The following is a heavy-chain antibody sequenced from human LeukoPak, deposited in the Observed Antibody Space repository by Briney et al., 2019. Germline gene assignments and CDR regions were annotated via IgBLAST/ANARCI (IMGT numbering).Heavy chain of an antibody. D-gene: IGHD2-2*02. CDR3: ARDWCSSTSCYSGSDAFDI. CDR2: IIPIFGTA. V-gene: IGHV1-69*01. CDR1: GGTFSSYA. Sequence: SVKVSCKASGGTFSSYAISWVRQAPGQGLEWMGGIIPIFGTANYAQKFQGRVTITADESTSTAYMELSSLRSEDTAVYYCARDWCSSTSCYSGSDAFDIWGQGTMVTVSS. J-gene: IGHJ3*02.